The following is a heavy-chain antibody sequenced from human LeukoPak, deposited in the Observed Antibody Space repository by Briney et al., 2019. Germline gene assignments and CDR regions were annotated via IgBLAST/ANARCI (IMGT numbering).Heavy chain of an antibody. CDR1: GYTFTSYY. J-gene: IGHJ4*02. CDR2: INPSGGST. Sequence: ASVKVSCKSSGYTFTSYYMYWVRQAPRQGLEGMGIINPSGGSTNYAQKFQGRVTITRDTSTSTVYMELSSLRSEDTAVYYCARDSGMVRGTVDYWGQGTLVTVSS. V-gene: IGHV1-46*01. CDR3: ARDSGMVRGTVDY. D-gene: IGHD3-10*01.